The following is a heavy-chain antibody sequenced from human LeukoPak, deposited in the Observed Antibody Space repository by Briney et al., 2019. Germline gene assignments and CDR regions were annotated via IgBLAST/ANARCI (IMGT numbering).Heavy chain of an antibody. CDR2: IKSKTDGGTT. D-gene: IGHD4-11*01. J-gene: IGHJ6*03. CDR3: TTSQYSNYYYYMDV. V-gene: IGHV3-15*01. CDR1: GFTFSNAW. Sequence: GGSLRLSCAASGFTFSNAWMSWVRQAPGKGLEWVGRIKSKTDGGTTDYAAPVKGRFTISRDDSKNTLYLQMNSLKTEDTAVYYCTTSQYSNYYYYMDVWGKGTTVTVSS.